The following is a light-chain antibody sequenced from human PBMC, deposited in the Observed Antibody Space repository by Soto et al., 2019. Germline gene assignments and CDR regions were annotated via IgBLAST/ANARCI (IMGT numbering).Light chain of an antibody. CDR1: RSNIGAGYD. Sequence: QSVLTQPPSVSGAPGQRVTISCTGSRSNIGAGYDVHWYQQIPGAAPKLLIYGNSNRPSGVPDRFSGSKSGTSASLAITGLQAEDEADYYCQSYDASPSGDVVFGGGTKLTVL. V-gene: IGLV1-40*01. J-gene: IGLJ2*01. CDR3: QSYDASPSGDVV. CDR2: GNS.